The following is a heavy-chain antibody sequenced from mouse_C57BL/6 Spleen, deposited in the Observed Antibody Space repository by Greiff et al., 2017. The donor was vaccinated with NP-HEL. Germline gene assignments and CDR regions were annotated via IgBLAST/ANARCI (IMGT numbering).Heavy chain of an antibody. J-gene: IGHJ3*01. CDR3: AYYPWFAY. D-gene: IGHD1-1*01. Sequence: EVQLQQSGPELVKPGASVKISCKASGYTFTDYYMNWVKQSHGKSLEWIGDINPNNGGTSYNQKFKGKATLTVDKSSSTAYMELRSLTSEDSAVYYCAYYPWFAYWGQGTLVTVSA. V-gene: IGHV1-26*01. CDR2: INPNNGGT. CDR1: GYTFTDYY.